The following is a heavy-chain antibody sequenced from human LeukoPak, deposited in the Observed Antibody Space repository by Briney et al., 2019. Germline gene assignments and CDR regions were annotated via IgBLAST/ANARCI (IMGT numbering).Heavy chain of an antibody. CDR2: IIPIFGTA. Sequence: SVKVSCRASGGTFSSYAISWVRQAPGQGLEWMGGIIPIFGTANYAQKFQGRVTITTDESTSTAYMELSSLRSEDTAVYYCARGAARLDAFDIWGQGTMVTVSS. CDR1: GGTFSSYA. D-gene: IGHD6-6*01. J-gene: IGHJ3*02. V-gene: IGHV1-69*05. CDR3: ARGAARLDAFDI.